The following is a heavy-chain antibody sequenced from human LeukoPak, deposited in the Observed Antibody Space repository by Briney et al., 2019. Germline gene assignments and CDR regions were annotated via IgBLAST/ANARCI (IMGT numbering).Heavy chain of an antibody. D-gene: IGHD4-11*01. CDR2: ISGSGGST. J-gene: IGHJ4*02. CDR1: GFTFSGYV. V-gene: IGHV3-23*01. CDR3: AKASGLPRDY. Sequence: GGSLRLSCAASGFTFSGYVMTWVRQPPGKGLQWVADISGSGGSTYYADSVKGRFSISRDNSKDTLYLQMNSLRAEDTAVYYCAKASGLPRDYWGQGTLVTVSS.